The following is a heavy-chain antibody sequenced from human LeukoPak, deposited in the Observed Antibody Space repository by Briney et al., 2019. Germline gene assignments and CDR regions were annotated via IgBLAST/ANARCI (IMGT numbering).Heavy chain of an antibody. CDR1: GFTFSSYS. CDR2: ISSSSGYI. Sequence: GGSLRLSCAASGFTFSSYSMNWVRQAPGKGLEWVSSISSSSGYIYYADSVKGRFTVSRDNAKNSLYLQMNSLRAEDTAVYYCARDEVDYSTDYWGQGTLVTVSS. CDR3: ARDEVDYSTDY. D-gene: IGHD4-11*01. V-gene: IGHV3-21*01. J-gene: IGHJ4*02.